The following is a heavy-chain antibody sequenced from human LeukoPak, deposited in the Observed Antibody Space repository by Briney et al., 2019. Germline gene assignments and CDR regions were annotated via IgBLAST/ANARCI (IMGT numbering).Heavy chain of an antibody. CDR2: IQNSART. Sequence: SETLSLTCTVSGGSVNSGSYFWSWIRQPPGKGLEWIGYIQNSARTNYNPSLESRVTISVDSSKDQFSLKLSSVTAADTAVYYCARVSSAVADIIDYWGQGTLVTVSS. CDR1: GGSVNSGSYF. J-gene: IGHJ4*02. V-gene: IGHV4-61*01. CDR3: ARVSSAVADIIDY. D-gene: IGHD6-19*01.